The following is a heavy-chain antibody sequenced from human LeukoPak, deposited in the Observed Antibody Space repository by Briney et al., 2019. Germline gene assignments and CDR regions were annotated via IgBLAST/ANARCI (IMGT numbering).Heavy chain of an antibody. CDR1: GFTFSLYS. D-gene: IGHD2-15*01. V-gene: IGHV3-48*01. CDR3: ARDVGYCSGGSCYRWFAS. J-gene: IGHJ5*01. CDR2: ISTGSAVI. Sequence: PGGSLRLSCAASGFTFSLYSMSWVRQAPGKGLEWVSYISTGSAVIYYADSVKGRFTISRDDARNSVSLQMNSLRADDTAVYYCARDVGYCSGGSCYRWFASWGQGTLVTVSS.